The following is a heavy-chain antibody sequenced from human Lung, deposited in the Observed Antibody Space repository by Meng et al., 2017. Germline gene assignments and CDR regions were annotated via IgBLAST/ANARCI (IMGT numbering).Heavy chain of an antibody. J-gene: IGHJ4*02. Sequence: SETLSLTCTVSGGSISSGSYYWSWIRQPAGKGLEWIRRIYTSGSTNYNPSLKSRVTISVDTSKNQFSLKLSSVTAADTAVYYCARGGMYYDILTGYYSRGNYFDYWGQGTLVTVPS. D-gene: IGHD3-9*01. CDR2: IYTSGST. CDR3: ARGGMYYDILTGYYSRGNYFDY. CDR1: GGSISSGSYY. V-gene: IGHV4-61*02.